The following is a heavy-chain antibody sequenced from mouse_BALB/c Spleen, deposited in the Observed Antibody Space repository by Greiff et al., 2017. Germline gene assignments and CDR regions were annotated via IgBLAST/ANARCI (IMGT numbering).Heavy chain of an antibody. V-gene: IGHV1S132*01. D-gene: IGHD1-1*02. CDR1: GYTFTSYW. J-gene: IGHJ2*01. CDR3: ARRDPYYGLDY. Sequence: QVQLQQSGAELVKPGASVKLSCKTSGYTFTSYWIQWVKQRPGQGLGWIGEIFPGTGTTYYNEKFKGKATLTIDTSSSTAYMQLSSLTSEDSAVYFCARRDPYYGLDYWGQGTTLTVSS. CDR2: IFPGTGTT.